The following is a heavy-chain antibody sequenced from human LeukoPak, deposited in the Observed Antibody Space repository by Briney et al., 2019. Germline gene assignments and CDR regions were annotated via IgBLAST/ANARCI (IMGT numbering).Heavy chain of an antibody. CDR3: AKDAQGGYDSSGYPDYFDY. V-gene: IGHV3-23*01. CDR1: GFIFSSYA. D-gene: IGHD3-22*01. J-gene: IGHJ4*02. CDR2: ISGSGGST. Sequence: GGSLRLSCAASGFIFSSYAMNWARQAPGKGLEWVSAISGSGGSTYYADSVKGRFTVSRDNSKNTLYLQMNSLRAEDTAVYYCAKDAQGGYDSSGYPDYFDYWGQGTLVTVSS.